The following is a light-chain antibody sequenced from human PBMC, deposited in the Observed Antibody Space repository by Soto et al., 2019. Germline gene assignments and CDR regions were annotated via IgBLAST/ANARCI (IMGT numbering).Light chain of an antibody. J-gene: IGLJ2*01. CDR2: EVS. Sequence: QSALTQPPSASGSPGQSVTISCTGTSSDVGGYNYVSWYQQHPGNAPKLMIYEVSKRPAGVTDRFSGSKSGNTASLTVSGLQAEDAADYSGSSYAGSNNVVFGGGTKLTVL. CDR3: SSYAGSNNVV. CDR1: SSDVGGYNY. V-gene: IGLV2-8*01.